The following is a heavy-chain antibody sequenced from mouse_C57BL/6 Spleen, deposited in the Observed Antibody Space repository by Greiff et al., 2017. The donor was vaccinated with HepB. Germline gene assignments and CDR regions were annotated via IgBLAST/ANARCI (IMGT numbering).Heavy chain of an antibody. CDR2: INPNNGGT. D-gene: IGHD1-1*01. Sequence: EVQLQQSGPELVKPGASVKISCKASGYTFTDYYMNWEKQSHGKSLEWIGDINPNNGGTSYNQKFKGKATLTVDKSSSTAYMELRSLTSEDSAVYYCARHYYGSSYWYFDVWGTGTTVTVSS. J-gene: IGHJ1*03. V-gene: IGHV1-26*01. CDR1: GYTFTDYY. CDR3: ARHYYGSSYWYFDV.